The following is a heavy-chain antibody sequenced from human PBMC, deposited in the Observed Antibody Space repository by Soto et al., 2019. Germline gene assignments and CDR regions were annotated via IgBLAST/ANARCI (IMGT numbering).Heavy chain of an antibody. CDR1: GFTFGSYS. D-gene: IGHD6-6*01. CDR2: ISSSSYI. Sequence: GSLRLSCAASGFTFGSYSMNWVRQAPGKGLEWVSSISSSSYIYYADSVKGRFTISRDNAKNSPYLQMNSLRAEDTAVYYCARRPLAARPDFYDYWGQGTLVTVSS. V-gene: IGHV3-21*01. CDR3: ARRPLAARPDFYDY. J-gene: IGHJ4*02.